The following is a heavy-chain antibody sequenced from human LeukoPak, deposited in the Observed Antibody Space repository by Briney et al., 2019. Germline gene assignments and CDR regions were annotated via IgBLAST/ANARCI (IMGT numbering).Heavy chain of an antibody. V-gene: IGHV3-23*01. CDR3: AKGITDTAMVTGFDY. CDR2: ISGSGGTT. CDR1: GFPFSSYA. J-gene: IGHJ4*02. Sequence: GGSLRLSCAASGFPFSSYAMSWVRQAPGKGLEWVSAISGSGGTTYYADSVKGRFTISRDNSKNTLYLQMNSLRAEDTAVYYCAKGITDTAMVTGFDYWGQGTLVTVSS. D-gene: IGHD5-18*01.